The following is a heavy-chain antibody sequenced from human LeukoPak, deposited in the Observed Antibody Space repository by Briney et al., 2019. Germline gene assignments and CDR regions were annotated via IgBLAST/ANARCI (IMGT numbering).Heavy chain of an antibody. J-gene: IGHJ4*02. CDR1: GGSIGSGGYY. D-gene: IGHD3-3*01. Sequence: PSQTLSLTCTVSGGSIGSGGYYWSWIRQPPGKGLEWIGYIYHSGSTYYNPSLKSRVTISVDRSKNQFSLKLSSVTAADTAVYYCARARPRFLDYWGQGTLVTVSS. CDR2: IYHSGST. CDR3: ARARPRFLDY. V-gene: IGHV4-30-2*01.